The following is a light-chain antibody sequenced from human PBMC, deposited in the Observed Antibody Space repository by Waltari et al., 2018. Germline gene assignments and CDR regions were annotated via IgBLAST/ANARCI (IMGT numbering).Light chain of an antibody. CDR3: GTWDSSLSTVV. CDR1: NPNIGNNY. J-gene: IGLJ2*01. Sequence: QSVLTQPPSVSAAPGQKVTISCSGSNPNIGNNYVSWYQQPPGAAPKVLIYDNNKRPSGIPDRFSGSESGTSATLGITGLQTGDETDYYCGTWDSSLSTVVFGGGTRLTVL. CDR2: DNN. V-gene: IGLV1-51*01.